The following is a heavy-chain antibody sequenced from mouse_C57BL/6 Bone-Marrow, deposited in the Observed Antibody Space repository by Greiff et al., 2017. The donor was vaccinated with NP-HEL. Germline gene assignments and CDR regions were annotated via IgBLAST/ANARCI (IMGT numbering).Heavy chain of an antibody. Sequence: VQLQQSGAELVKPGASVKISCKASGYAFSSYWMNWVKQRPGKGLEWIGQIYPGDGDTNYNGKFKGKATLTADKSASTAYMQLSSLTSEDSAVYFCASTFYYDYDWYFDVWGTGTTVTVAS. CDR2: IYPGDGDT. D-gene: IGHD2-4*01. J-gene: IGHJ1*03. CDR3: ASTFYYDYDWYFDV. CDR1: GYAFSSYW. V-gene: IGHV1-80*01.